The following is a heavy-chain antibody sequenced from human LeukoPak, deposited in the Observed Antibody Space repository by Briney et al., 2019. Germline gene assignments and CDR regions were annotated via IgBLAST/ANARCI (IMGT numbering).Heavy chain of an antibody. CDR3: ARGTPLRYFDILTDY. D-gene: IGHD3-9*01. Sequence: GASVKVSCKASGGTFGSYAISWVRQAPGQGLEWMGGIIPIFGTANYAQKFQGRVTITADESTSTVYMELSSLRSEDTAVYYCARGTPLRYFDILTDYWGQGTLVTVSS. CDR1: GGTFGSYA. CDR2: IIPIFGTA. J-gene: IGHJ4*02. V-gene: IGHV1-69*13.